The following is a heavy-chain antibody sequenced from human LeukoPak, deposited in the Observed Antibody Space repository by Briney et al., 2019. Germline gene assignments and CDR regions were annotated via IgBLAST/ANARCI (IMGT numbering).Heavy chain of an antibody. D-gene: IGHD6-19*01. J-gene: IGHJ4*02. CDR3: ARLSGQWTVFDY. CDR2: INPNSGGT. V-gene: IGHV1-2*02. Sequence: ASVKVSCKASGYTFTGYYMHWVRQAPGQGLEWMGWINPNSGGTNYAKMFQGRVTMTRDTSISTAYMELSRLRSDDTALYYCARLSGQWTVFDYWGQGTLVTVSS. CDR1: GYTFTGYY.